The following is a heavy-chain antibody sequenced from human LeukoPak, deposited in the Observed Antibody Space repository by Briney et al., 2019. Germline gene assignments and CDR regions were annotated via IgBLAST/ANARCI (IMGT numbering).Heavy chain of an antibody. V-gene: IGHV1-18*01. CDR2: ISPYNGKI. J-gene: IGHJ3*02. D-gene: IGHD5-18*01. CDR3: ARGGWYSEIQLWLGGAFDI. CDR1: GYTFTSYG. Sequence: EASVKVSCKASGYTFTSYGISWVRQAPGQGLEWMGWISPYNGKINYAQKLQGRVTMTTDTSTSTAYMELRSLRSDDTAVYYCARGGWYSEIQLWLGGAFDIWGQGTMVTVSS.